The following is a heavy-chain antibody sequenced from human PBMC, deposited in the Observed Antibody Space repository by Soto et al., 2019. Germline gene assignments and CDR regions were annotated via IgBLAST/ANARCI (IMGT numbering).Heavy chain of an antibody. CDR3: ARQVGGWAPWYFDY. V-gene: IGHV1-8*01. Sequence: ASVKVSCKASGYTFTSYDINWVRQATGQGLEWMGWMNPNSGNTGYAQKFQGRVTMTRNTSISTAYMELSSLRSEDTAVYYCARQVGGWAPWYFDYWGQGTLVTVSS. D-gene: IGHD6-19*01. CDR2: MNPNSGNT. CDR1: GYTFTSYD. J-gene: IGHJ4*02.